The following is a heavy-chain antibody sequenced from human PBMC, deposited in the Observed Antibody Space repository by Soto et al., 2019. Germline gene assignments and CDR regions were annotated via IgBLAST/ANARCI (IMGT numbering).Heavy chain of an antibody. J-gene: IGHJ2*01. CDR2: INPGGVRT. Sequence: QVQLVQSGAEVKKPGASVEVSCKASGYTFTTYYIHWVRHAPGQGLEWMGVINPGGVRTKYAQEFQERGTMTRDTSRSTVYMDLSSLRSEDTAVYFCARGGNGDNVGYWYFDLWGRGTQVTVSP. CDR1: GYTFTTYY. V-gene: IGHV1-46*01. CDR3: ARGGNGDNVGYWYFDL. D-gene: IGHD4-17*01.